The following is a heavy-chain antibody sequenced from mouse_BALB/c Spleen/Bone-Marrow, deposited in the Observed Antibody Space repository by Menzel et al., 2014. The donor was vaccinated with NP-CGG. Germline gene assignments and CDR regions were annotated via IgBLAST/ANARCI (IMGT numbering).Heavy chain of an antibody. V-gene: IGHV2-9*02. CDR2: IWAGGST. CDR1: EFSLTSYG. J-gene: IGHJ3*01. Sequence: QVQLKESGPGLVAPSQSLPITCTVSEFSLTSYGVHWVRQPPGKGLEWLGVIWAGGSTNYNSALMSRLSISKDNSKGQVFLKMNSLQTDDTAMYYCARGGSSRAWFAYWGQGTLVTVSA. D-gene: IGHD1-1*01. CDR3: ARGGSSRAWFAY.